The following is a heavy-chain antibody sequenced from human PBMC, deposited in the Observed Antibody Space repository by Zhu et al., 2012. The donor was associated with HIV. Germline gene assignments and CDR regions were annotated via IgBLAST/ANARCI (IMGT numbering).Heavy chain of an antibody. V-gene: IGHV4-59*11. CDR2: MYSSGST. Sequence: QVQLQESGPGLVKPSETLSLTCTVSGGSMSNHYWNWIRQPPGKGLQWIGYMYSSGSTKYNFSLKSRVAISLDTSNNQFSLTLSSVTTADTAVYYCARSVKGQLVFDSWGRGALVTVSS. D-gene: IGHD1-1*01. J-gene: IGHJ4*01. CDR3: ARSVKGQLVFDS. CDR1: GGSMSNHY.